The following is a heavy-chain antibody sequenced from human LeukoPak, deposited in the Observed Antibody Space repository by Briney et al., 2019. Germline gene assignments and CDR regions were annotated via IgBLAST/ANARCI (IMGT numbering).Heavy chain of an antibody. CDR3: AKDAQRGFDYSNSLEY. D-gene: IGHD4-11*01. J-gene: IGHJ4*02. CDR1: KFTFSHYG. V-gene: IGHV3-30*02. Sequence: PGGSLRLSCAASKFTFSHYGMHWVRQAPGKGLQWVAVIRSDGTNQYYADSVKGRFTISRDNSNKMVYLQMNSLRADDTGVYYCAKDAQRGFDYSNSLEYWGQGALVIVSS. CDR2: IRSDGTNQ.